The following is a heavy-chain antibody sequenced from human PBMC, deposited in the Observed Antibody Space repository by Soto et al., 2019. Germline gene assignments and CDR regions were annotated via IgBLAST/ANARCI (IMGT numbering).Heavy chain of an antibody. CDR2: ITPFSGDV. CDR1: GNTFTYRY. Sequence: SSVKVSCKALGNTFTYRYLHWVRHAPEQALEWMGWITPFSGDVHYAQKFQERVTITRDRSINTAYMQMSSLRSEDTAMYFCAGGGAGSGPFTWELPDHWGQGTLVTVSS. J-gene: IGHJ4*02. D-gene: IGHD1-26*01. V-gene: IGHV1-45*02. CDR3: AGGGAGSGPFTWELPDH.